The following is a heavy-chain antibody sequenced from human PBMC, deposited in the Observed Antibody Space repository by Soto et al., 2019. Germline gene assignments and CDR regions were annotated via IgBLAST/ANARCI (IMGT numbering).Heavy chain of an antibody. CDR1: GFTFSDYY. D-gene: IGHD3-3*01. J-gene: IGHJ3*02. CDR3: ARYYDFWSGYPLNDAFDI. Sequence: GGSLRLSCAASGFTFSDYYMSWIRQAPGKGLKWVSYISSSSSYTNYADSVKGRFTISRDNAKNSLYLQMNSLRAEDTAVYYCARYYDFWSGYPLNDAFDIWGQGTMVTVSS. V-gene: IGHV3-11*06. CDR2: ISSSSSYT.